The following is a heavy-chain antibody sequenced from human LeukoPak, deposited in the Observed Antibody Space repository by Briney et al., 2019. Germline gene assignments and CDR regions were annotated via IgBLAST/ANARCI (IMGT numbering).Heavy chain of an antibody. CDR2: INPHSGDT. CDR1: GYTFTSYD. D-gene: IGHD2-21*01. J-gene: IGHJ4*02. Sequence: ASVKVSCKASGYTFTSYDINWVRQAPGQGLEWMGWINPHSGDTKFAQKFQGRLTMTTDTAITTGYMELNRLRYDDAAMYYCARKHFGASSPFDYWGQGTLVTVSS. V-gene: IGHV1-2*02. CDR3: ARKHFGASSPFDY.